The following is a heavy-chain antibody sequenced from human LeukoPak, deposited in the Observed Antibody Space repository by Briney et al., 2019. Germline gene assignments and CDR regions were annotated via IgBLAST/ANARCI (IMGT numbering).Heavy chain of an antibody. D-gene: IGHD3-10*01. Sequence: GGSLRLSCAASGFTFTNAWMSWVRQAPGKGLEWVGRIKSKGDGETIDNAAPVKGRFTMSRDDSKATLYLQMNSLKAEDTAVYYCTTDLGLTMIRGIIVYWGQGALVTVSS. CDR2: IKSKGDGETI. CDR1: GFTFTNAW. J-gene: IGHJ4*02. CDR3: TTDLGLTMIRGIIVY. V-gene: IGHV3-15*01.